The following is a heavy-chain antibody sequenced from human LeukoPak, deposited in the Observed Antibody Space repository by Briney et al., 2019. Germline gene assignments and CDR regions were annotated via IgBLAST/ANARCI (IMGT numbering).Heavy chain of an antibody. CDR3: ARGGALLAWFGNLDS. CDR1: GFTFSSYW. D-gene: IGHD3-10*01. J-gene: IGHJ4*02. V-gene: IGHV3-74*01. Sequence: GGSLRLSCAASGFTFSSYWVHWVRQAPGKGLEWVARINSDGSTINHADSVRGRFTISRDNAENTLYLQMNNLRAEDTAVYYCARGGALLAWFGNLDSWGQGTLVTVSS. CDR2: INSDGSTI.